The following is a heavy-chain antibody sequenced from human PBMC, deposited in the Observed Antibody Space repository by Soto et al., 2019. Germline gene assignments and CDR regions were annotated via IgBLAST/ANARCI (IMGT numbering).Heavy chain of an antibody. V-gene: IGHV4-31*03. CDR1: GGSISSGGYY. Sequence: QVQLQESGPGLVKPSQTLSLTCTVSGGSISSGGYYWNWIRQHPGKVLEWIGYIYYSGYTYYNPSLQSRATISVDTAKNQFSLKLSSVTAADTALYYCAREPSIWGPGTLVTVSS. J-gene: IGHJ4*02. CDR3: AREPSI. CDR2: IYYSGYT.